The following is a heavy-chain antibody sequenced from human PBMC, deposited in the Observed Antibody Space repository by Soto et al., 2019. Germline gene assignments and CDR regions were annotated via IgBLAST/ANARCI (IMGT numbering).Heavy chain of an antibody. CDR1: GFTFSNYW. CDR3: ARTNWYYDL. J-gene: IGHJ5*02. V-gene: IGHV3-7*03. CDR2: IKKDGSEK. D-gene: IGHD7-27*01. Sequence: ESGGGLVQPGGSLRLSCAASGFTFSNYWMSWVRQAPGKGLEWVANIKKDGSEKYYLDSVKGRFTISRDNTKNSLYLQIDSLRAEDTAVYYCARTNWYYDLWGQGALVTVSS.